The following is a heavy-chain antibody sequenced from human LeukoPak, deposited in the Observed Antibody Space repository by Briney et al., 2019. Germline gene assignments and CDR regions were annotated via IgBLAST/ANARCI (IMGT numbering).Heavy chain of an antibody. CDR3: AREAVVVPAARAHYYYYGMDV. J-gene: IGHJ6*02. CDR1: GYTFTSYD. D-gene: IGHD2-2*01. Sequence: GASVKVSCKASGYTFTSYDINWVRQATGQGLEWMGWMNPSSGNTGYAQKFQGRVTMTRNTSISTAYMELSSLRSEDTAVYYCAREAVVVPAARAHYYYYGMDVWGQGTTVTVSS. V-gene: IGHV1-8*01. CDR2: MNPSSGNT.